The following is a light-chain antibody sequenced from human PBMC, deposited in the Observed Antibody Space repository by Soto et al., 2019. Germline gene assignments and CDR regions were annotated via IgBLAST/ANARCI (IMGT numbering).Light chain of an antibody. V-gene: IGKV3-15*01. CDR3: QQYNNWPFS. Sequence: EIVMTQSPATVSVSPGERATLSCRASQSVSSNLAWYQQKPGQALRLLIYGASTMATGIPARFSGSGSGTEFTLTISILQSEDSAIYFCQQYNNWPFSFGQGTRLEIK. J-gene: IGKJ5*01. CDR1: QSVSSN. CDR2: GAS.